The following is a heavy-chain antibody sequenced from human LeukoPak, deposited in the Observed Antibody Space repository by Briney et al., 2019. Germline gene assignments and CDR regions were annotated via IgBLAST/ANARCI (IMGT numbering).Heavy chain of an antibody. V-gene: IGHV4-39*07. J-gene: IGHJ1*01. CDR3: AYSSAYQQH. D-gene: IGHD3-22*01. CDR2: INHGGST. CDR1: GGSISSSSYY. Sequence: PSETLSLTCTVSGGSISSSSYYWSWIRQPPGKGLEWIGEINHGGSTNYNPSLKSRVTISVDTSKNQFSLKLNSVTAADTAVYYCAYSSAYQQHWGQGTLVTVSS.